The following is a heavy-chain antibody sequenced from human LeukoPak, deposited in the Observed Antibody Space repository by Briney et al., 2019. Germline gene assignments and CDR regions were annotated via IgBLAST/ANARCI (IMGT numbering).Heavy chain of an antibody. D-gene: IGHD3-9*01. CDR3: SRVGVRFDY. V-gene: IGHV3-53*01. CDR1: GFIVSNKS. CDR2: IYSGNTT. Sequence: PGGSLRLSCAASGFIVSNKSMSWVRQAPGKGLEWVSVIYSGNTTYCADSVKGRFTICRDNSKYTLCLLVILLIIKVMASLFCSRVGVRFDYWGQGTLVTVSS. J-gene: IGHJ4*02.